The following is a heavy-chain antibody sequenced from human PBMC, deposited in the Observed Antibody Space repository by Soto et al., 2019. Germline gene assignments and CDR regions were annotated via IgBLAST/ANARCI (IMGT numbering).Heavy chain of an antibody. CDR3: ARWSYGDY. Sequence: QVHLMQPGAEVKKPGESLKLSCKSSGYAFPTYGITWVRQAPGQGHERMGWISAHNGNTNYAQKLQGRVTVTRDTSTSTAYMELRSRRSDDTAVYYCARWSYGDYGGHGALVNVSS. CDR1: GYAFPTYG. CDR2: ISAHNGNT. D-gene: IGHD3-10*01. J-gene: IGHJ4*01. V-gene: IGHV1-18*01.